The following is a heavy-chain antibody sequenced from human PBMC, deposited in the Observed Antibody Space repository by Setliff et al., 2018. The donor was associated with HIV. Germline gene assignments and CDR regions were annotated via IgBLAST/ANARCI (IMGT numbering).Heavy chain of an antibody. CDR1: GFTLSDHW. V-gene: IGHV3-74*01. CDR3: VKWNYPNS. Sequence: LRLSCAASGFTLSDHWMHWVRQVPGKGLVWVSRTNNDGSITNYADFVKGRFTMSRASAKNTLYLQMNSLRVEDTAVYYCVKWNYPNSWGQGTLVTVSS. CDR2: TNNDGSIT. D-gene: IGHD1-7*01. J-gene: IGHJ4*02.